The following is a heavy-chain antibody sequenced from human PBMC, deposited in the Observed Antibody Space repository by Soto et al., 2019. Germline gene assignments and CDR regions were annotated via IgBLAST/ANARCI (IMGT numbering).Heavy chain of an antibody. Sequence: PGGPLRLSCAGSGFTVSSYAMSWVRQAPGKGLQWVSAIGASGAGTYYADSVKGRFTISRDNSKNTLHLQMNSLRAEDTAVYYCALRKTGSYFDYWGQGNLVTVSS. D-gene: IGHD1-26*01. CDR1: GFTVSSYA. CDR3: ALRKTGSYFDY. CDR2: IGASGAGT. J-gene: IGHJ4*02. V-gene: IGHV3-23*01.